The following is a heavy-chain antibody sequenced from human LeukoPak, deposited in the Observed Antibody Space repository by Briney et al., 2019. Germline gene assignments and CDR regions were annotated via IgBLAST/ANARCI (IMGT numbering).Heavy chain of an antibody. CDR1: GFTFSNHG. Sequence: GGSLRLSCAASGFTFSNHGMNWVRQAPGKGLEWVSGISPSGDITYYADSVKGRFTVSRDNSKNTLYLEVISLTAEDTAVYYCAKDDAWLRFGEWSQGTLVTVSS. J-gene: IGHJ4*02. CDR2: ISPSGDIT. V-gene: IGHV3-23*01. CDR3: AKDDAWLRFGE. D-gene: IGHD3-10*01.